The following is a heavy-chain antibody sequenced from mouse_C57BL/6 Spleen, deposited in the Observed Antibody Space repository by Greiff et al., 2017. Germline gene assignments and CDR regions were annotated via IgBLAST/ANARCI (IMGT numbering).Heavy chain of an antibody. CDR1: GYAFTNYL. CDR2: INPGSGGT. J-gene: IGHJ4*01. V-gene: IGHV1-54*01. Sequence: QVQLKQSGAELVRPGTSVKVSCKASGYAFTNYLIEWVKQRPGQGLEWIGVINPGSGGTNYNEKFKGKATLTADKSSSTAYMQLSSLTSEDSAVYFCASPGSDFFYAMDYWGQGTSVTVSA. D-gene: IGHD1-1*01. CDR3: ASPGSDFFYAMDY.